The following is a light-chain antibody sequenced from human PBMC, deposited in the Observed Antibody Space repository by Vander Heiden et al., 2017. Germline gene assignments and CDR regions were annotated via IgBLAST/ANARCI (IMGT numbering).Light chain of an antibody. J-gene: IGKJ2*01. V-gene: IGKV1-39*01. CDR3: QQSYSTPMYT. CDR2: AAS. Sequence: DTQKSQSPSSLSASVGDRVTITCRASQSISSYLNWYQQKPGKAPKLLIYAASSLQSGVPSRFSGSGSGTDFTLTISSLQPEDFATYYCQQSYSTPMYTFGQGTKLEIK. CDR1: QSISSY.